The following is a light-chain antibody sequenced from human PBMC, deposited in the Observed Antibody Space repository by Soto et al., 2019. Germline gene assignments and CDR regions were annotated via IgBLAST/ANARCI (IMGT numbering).Light chain of an antibody. Sequence: QPVLTQSSSASASLGSSVKLTFTLSSGHSSYIIAWHQQQPGKAPRYLMKLEGSGSYNKGSGVPDRFSGSSSGADRYLTISNLQFEDEADYYCETWDSNTRVFGEGTKLTV. J-gene: IGLJ3*02. V-gene: IGLV4-60*02. CDR3: ETWDSNTRV. CDR1: SGHSSYI. CDR2: LEGSGSY.